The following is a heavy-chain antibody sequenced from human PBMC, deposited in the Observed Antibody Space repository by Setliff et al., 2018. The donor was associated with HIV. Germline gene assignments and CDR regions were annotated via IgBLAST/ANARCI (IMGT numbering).Heavy chain of an antibody. Sequence: PGGSLRLSCAASGFTLTTYSMNWVRQAPGKGLEWVSSISSSTIYYADSVKGRFTISRDNAKNSLYLQMNSLRAEDTAVYYCAKDHATSSWFTALLDYWGQGALVTVSS. CDR1: GFTLTTYS. CDR3: AKDHATSSWFTALLDY. D-gene: IGHD6-13*01. J-gene: IGHJ4*02. CDR2: ISSSTI. V-gene: IGHV3-48*01.